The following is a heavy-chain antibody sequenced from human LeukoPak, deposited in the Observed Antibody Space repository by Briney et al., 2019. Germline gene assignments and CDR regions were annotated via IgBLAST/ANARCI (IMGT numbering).Heavy chain of an antibody. D-gene: IGHD4-23*01. Sequence: SSETLSLTCTVSGGSISSSSYYWGWIRQPPGKGQEWIGSIYYSGSTYYNPSLKSRVTISVDTSKNQFSLKLSSVTAADTAVYYCARHPTTVVTPREANDAFDIWGQGTMVTVSS. CDR2: IYYSGST. CDR1: GGSISSSSYY. V-gene: IGHV4-39*01. CDR3: ARHPTTVVTPREANDAFDI. J-gene: IGHJ3*02.